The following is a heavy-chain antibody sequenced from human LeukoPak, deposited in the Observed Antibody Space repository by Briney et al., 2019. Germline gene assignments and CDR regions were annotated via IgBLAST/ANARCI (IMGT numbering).Heavy chain of an antibody. CDR1: GFTFSSYA. V-gene: IGHV3-23*01. Sequence: PGGSLRLSCAASGFTFSSYAMSWVRQAPGKGLEWVSAVSTSGGSTYYADSVKGRFTISRDNSKNTLFLQMNSLRAEDTAVYYCAKNDHILTGAFDYWGQGTLVTVSS. CDR3: AKNDHILTGAFDY. CDR2: VSTSGGST. J-gene: IGHJ4*02. D-gene: IGHD3-9*01.